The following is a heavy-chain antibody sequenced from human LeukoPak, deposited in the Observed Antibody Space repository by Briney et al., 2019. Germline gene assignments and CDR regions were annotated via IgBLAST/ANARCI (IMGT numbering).Heavy chain of an antibody. D-gene: IGHD6-19*01. Sequence: SETLSLTCTVSGGSISSYYWSWIQQPAGKGLEWIGRIYSRGDTNYNPSLKSRVPMSVDTSKNQFSLKLSSVPAADTAVYYCARGPRSSDWYSIDYWGQGTLVTVSS. CDR2: IYSRGDT. J-gene: IGHJ4*02. V-gene: IGHV4-4*07. CDR3: ARGPRSSDWYSIDY. CDR1: GGSISSYY.